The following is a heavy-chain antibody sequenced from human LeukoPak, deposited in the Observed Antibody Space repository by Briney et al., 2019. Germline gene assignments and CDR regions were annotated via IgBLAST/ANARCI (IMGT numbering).Heavy chain of an antibody. V-gene: IGHV4-34*01. CDR2: INHSGST. J-gene: IGHJ4*02. CDR3: ARASLDIVVVPAAIGNFDY. D-gene: IGHD2-2*01. Sequence: SETLSLTCAVYGGPFSGYYRSWIRQPPGKGLEWIGEINHSGSTNYNPSLKSRVTISVDTSKNQFSLKLSSVTAADTAVYYCARASLDIVVVPAAIGNFDYWGQGTLVTVSS. CDR1: GGPFSGYY.